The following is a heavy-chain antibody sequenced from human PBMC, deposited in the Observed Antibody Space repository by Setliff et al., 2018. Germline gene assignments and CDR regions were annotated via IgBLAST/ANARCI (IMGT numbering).Heavy chain of an antibody. CDR3: AKPQVELRWGFES. CDR1: GDSFSDYY. CDR2: ISSSGSTI. J-gene: IGHJ4*02. D-gene: IGHD1-7*01. Sequence: LSLTCTVSGDSFSDYYWSWIRQPPGKGLEWVSYISSSGSTIYYVDSVKGRFTIFRDGSKNTLYLQMTSLRAEDTAVYYCAKPQVELRWGFESWGQGTPVTVSS. V-gene: IGHV3-11*01.